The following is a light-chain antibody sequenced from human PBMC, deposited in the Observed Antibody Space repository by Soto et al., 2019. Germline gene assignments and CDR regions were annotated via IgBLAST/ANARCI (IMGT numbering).Light chain of an antibody. V-gene: IGLV2-14*01. CDR1: SSDVGGYNY. CDR2: DVS. CDR3: SSYTSSSTRLV. Sequence: QSALTQPASVSGSPGQSITISCTGTSSDVGGYNYVSWYQQHPGKAPKLMIYDVSNRPSGVSNRFSGSKSGNTASLTISGLQAEDEADYYCSSYTSSSTRLVFGGGTKVTVL. J-gene: IGLJ2*01.